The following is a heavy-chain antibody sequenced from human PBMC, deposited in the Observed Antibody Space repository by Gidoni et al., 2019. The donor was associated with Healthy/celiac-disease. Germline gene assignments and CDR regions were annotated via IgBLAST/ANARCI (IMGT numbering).Heavy chain of an antibody. Sequence: EVQLLESVGGLVQPGGSLRLSCAASGFTFSSYAMSWVRQAPGKGLEWVSAISGSGGSTYYADSVKGRFTISRDNSKNTLYLQMNSLRAEDTAVYYCAKDRDSSGWYGDGMDVWGQGTTVTVSS. D-gene: IGHD6-19*01. V-gene: IGHV3-23*01. J-gene: IGHJ6*02. CDR1: GFTFSSYA. CDR3: AKDRDSSGWYGDGMDV. CDR2: ISGSGGST.